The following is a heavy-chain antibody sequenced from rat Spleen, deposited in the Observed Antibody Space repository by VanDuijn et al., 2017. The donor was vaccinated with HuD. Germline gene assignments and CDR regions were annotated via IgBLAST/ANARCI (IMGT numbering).Heavy chain of an antibody. V-gene: IGHV5-29*01. CDR1: GFTFSDYY. D-gene: IGHD1-4*01. CDR2: ISYDGSST. CDR3: ARPSVYNTHYFDY. Sequence: EVQLVESDGGLVQPGRSLKLSCAASGFTFSDYYMAWVRQAPTKGLEWVATISYDGSSTYYRDSVKGRFTISRDNAKSTLYLQMDSLRSEDTATYYCARPSVYNTHYFDYWGQGVMVTVSS. J-gene: IGHJ2*01.